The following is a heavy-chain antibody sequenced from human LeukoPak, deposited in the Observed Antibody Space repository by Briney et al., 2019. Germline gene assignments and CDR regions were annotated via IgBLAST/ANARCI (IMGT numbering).Heavy chain of an antibody. V-gene: IGHV3-30*18. Sequence: GGSLRLSCAASGFTFSSYGMHWVRQAPGKGLEWEAVISNDGSTKKYADSVKGRFTISRDNSKNTLYVQMNSLRADDAAVYYCAKGRSSYPMDYIFDFWGQGTLVTVSS. J-gene: IGHJ4*02. D-gene: IGHD3-16*02. CDR3: AKGRSSYPMDYIFDF. CDR1: GFTFSSYG. CDR2: ISNDGSTK.